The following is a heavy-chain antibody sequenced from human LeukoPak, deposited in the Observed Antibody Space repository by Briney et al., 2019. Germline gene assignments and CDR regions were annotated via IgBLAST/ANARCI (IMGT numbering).Heavy chain of an antibody. CDR2: INAGNGNT. J-gene: IGHJ6*02. Sequence: ASVKVSCTASGYTFTSYAMHWVRQAPGQRLEWMGWINAGNGNTKYSQKFQGRVTITRDTSASTAYMELSSLRSEDTAVYYCARDPTYYDFWSGYYPMDVWGQGTTVTVSS. D-gene: IGHD3-3*01. CDR1: GYTFTSYA. CDR3: ARDPTYYDFWSGYYPMDV. V-gene: IGHV1-3*01.